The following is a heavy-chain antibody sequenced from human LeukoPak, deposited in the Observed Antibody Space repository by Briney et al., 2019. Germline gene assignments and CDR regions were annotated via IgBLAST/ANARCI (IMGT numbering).Heavy chain of an antibody. CDR3: ARGESSDCTCIDY. CDR1: GFTVSSRY. J-gene: IGHJ4*02. CDR2: IHGDGST. Sequence: PGGSLRLSCAASGFTVSSRYMSWVRQAPGKGLEWVSVIHGDGSTYYADSVKGRFTISRDNSKNTLHLQMNSLRAEDTAVYYCARGESSDCTCIDYWGQGTLASVSS. D-gene: IGHD2-21*02. V-gene: IGHV3-53*01.